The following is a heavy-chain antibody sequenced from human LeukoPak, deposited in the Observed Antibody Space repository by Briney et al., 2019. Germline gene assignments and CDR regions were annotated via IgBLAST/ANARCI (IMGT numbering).Heavy chain of an antibody. CDR3: ARNSHYYDSSGFNY. J-gene: IGHJ4*02. D-gene: IGHD3-22*01. Sequence: PSETLSLTCAVYGGSFSGYNWSWIRQPPGKGLEWIGEINHSGSTNYNPSLKSRVTISVDTSKNQFSLKLSSVTAADTAVYYCARNSHYYDSSGFNYWGQGTLVTVSS. V-gene: IGHV4-34*01. CDR2: INHSGST. CDR1: GGSFSGYN.